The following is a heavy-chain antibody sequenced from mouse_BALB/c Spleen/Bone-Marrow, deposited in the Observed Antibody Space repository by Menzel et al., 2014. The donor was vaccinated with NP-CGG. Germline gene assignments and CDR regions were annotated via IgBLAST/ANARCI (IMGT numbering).Heavy chain of an antibody. CDR1: GYTFTDYY. J-gene: IGHJ2*01. CDR2: IYPGSGNT. V-gene: IGHV1-84*02. Sequence: LMESGPELVKPGASVKISCKASGYTFTDYYINWVKQKPGQGLEWIGWIYPGSGNTKYNEKFKGKATLTVDTSSSTAYMQLSSLTSEDTAVYFCAREGYGNSYYFGYWGQGTTLTVSS. D-gene: IGHD2-10*02. CDR3: AREGYGNSYYFGY.